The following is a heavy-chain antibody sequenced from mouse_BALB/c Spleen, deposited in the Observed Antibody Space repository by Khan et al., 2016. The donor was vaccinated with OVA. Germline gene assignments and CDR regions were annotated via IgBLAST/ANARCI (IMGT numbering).Heavy chain of an antibody. V-gene: IGHV1S135*01. CDR1: GYSFTTYY. Sequence: EVQLQESGPELMKPGASVKISCKASGYSFTTYYIHWVKQSPGKSLEWIGYVDPFNGGTSYNQKFKGKATLTVDKSSSTAYMHLSSLTSEDSAVYYCTRHGYVAWFAYWGQGTLVTVSA. CDR2: VDPFNGGT. J-gene: IGHJ3*01. CDR3: TRHGYVAWFAY. D-gene: IGHD2-2*01.